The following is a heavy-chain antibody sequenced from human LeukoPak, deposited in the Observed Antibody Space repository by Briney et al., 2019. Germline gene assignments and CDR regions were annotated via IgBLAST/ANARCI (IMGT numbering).Heavy chain of an antibody. CDR2: INPNGGST. J-gene: IGHJ6*02. CDR3: ASVYLHGMDV. CDR1: GYTFFSYG. Sequence: ASVKVSCKASGYTFFSYGISWVRQAPGQGLEWMAIINPNGGSTNYAQKFQGRVTMTRDTPTNTVYMEMSSLRIEDTAVYYCASVYLHGMDVWGQGTTVTVSS. V-gene: IGHV1-46*01. D-gene: IGHD1-14*01.